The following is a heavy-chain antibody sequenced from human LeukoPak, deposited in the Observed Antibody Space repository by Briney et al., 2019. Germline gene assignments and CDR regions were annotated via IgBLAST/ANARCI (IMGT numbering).Heavy chain of an antibody. V-gene: IGHV4-59*08. D-gene: IGHD3-22*01. CDR1: GGSISSYY. J-gene: IGHJ4*02. CDR2: IYYSGST. Sequence: SETLSLTCTVSGGSISSYYWSWIRQPPGKGLEWIGYIYYSGSTNYNPSLKSRVTISVDTSKNQFSLKLSSVTAADTAVYYCASAVVVIRFDYWGQGTLVTVSS. CDR3: ASAVVVIRFDY.